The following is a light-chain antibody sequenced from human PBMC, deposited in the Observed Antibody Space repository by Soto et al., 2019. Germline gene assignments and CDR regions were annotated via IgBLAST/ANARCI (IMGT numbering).Light chain of an antibody. Sequence: EIIMTQSPATLSVSPGERVTLSCRASQSVSFNLVWYQQKPGQAPRLLIYGASTMATGIPARFSGSGSGTEFTLTISSLQSEDFAVYYCQQYNNWPPLTFGGGTKVEIK. CDR1: QSVSFN. CDR2: GAS. V-gene: IGKV3-15*01. CDR3: QQYNNWPPLT. J-gene: IGKJ4*01.